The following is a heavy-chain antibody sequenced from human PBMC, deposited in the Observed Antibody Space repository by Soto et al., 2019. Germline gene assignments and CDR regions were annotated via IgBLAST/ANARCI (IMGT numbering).Heavy chain of an antibody. D-gene: IGHD1-26*01. J-gene: IGHJ5*02. CDR3: ARDLIVYSGSYLPNWFDP. CDR2: IIPIFGTA. CDR1: GGTFSSYA. V-gene: IGHV1-69*06. Sequence: GASVKVSCKASGGTFSSYAISWVRQAPGQGLEWMGGIIPIFGTANCAQKFQGRVTITADKSASTAYMELSSLRSEDTAVYYCARDLIVYSGSYLPNWFDPWGQGTLVTVSS.